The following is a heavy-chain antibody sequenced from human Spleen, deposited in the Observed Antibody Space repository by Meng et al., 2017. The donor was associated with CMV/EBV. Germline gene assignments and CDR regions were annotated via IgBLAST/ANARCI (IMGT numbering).Heavy chain of an antibody. Sequence: GGSLRLSCAASGFTFSSYAMHWVRQAPGKGLEWVAVISYDGSNKYYADSVKGRFTISRDNSKNTLYLQMNSLRAEDTAVYYCAGASQPGIADCYFDYWGPGTLVTVSS. J-gene: IGHJ4*02. V-gene: IGHV3-30-3*01. CDR1: GFTFSSYA. D-gene: IGHD6-13*01. CDR2: ISYDGSNK. CDR3: AGASQPGIADCYFDY.